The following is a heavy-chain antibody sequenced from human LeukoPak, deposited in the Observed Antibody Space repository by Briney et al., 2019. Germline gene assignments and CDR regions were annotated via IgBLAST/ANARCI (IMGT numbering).Heavy chain of an antibody. J-gene: IGHJ4*02. D-gene: IGHD3-22*01. V-gene: IGHV1-69*05. CDR3: ARDKFYDFDSSGYSYYFDY. CDR2: IIPIFGTA. CDR1: GGTFSSYA. Sequence: ASVKVSCKASGGTFSSYAISWVRQAPGQGLEWMGGIIPIFGTANYAQKFQGRVTITTDESTSTAYMELSSLRSEDTAVYYCARDKFYDFDSSGYSYYFDYWGQGTLVTVSS.